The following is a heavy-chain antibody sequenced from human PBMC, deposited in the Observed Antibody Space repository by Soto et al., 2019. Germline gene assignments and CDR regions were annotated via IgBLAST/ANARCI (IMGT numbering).Heavy chain of an antibody. CDR3: ARHNYGSGSTYFDY. CDR1: GGXISSYY. V-gene: IGHV4-59*08. J-gene: IGHJ4*02. CDR2: IYYSGST. Sequence: PSETLSLTCTVSGGXISSYYWSWIRQPPGKGLEWIGYIYYSGSTNYNPSLKSRVTISVDTSKNQFSLKLNSMTAADTAVYYCARHNYGSGSTYFDYWGQGTLVTVSS. D-gene: IGHD3-10*01.